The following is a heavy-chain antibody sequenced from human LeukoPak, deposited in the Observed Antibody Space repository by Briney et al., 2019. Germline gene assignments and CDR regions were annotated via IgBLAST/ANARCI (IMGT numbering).Heavy chain of an antibody. CDR3: ARAGGYCYDSSGYYLRY. V-gene: IGHV1-2*02. CDR1: GYTFTGYY. D-gene: IGHD3-22*01. J-gene: IGHJ4*02. CDR2: INPNSGGT. Sequence: ASVKVSCKASGYTFTGYYMHWVRQAPGQGLEWMGWINPNSGGTNYAQKFQGRVTMTRDTSISTAYMELGRLRSDDTAVYYCARAGGYCYDSSGYYLRYWGQGTLVTVSS.